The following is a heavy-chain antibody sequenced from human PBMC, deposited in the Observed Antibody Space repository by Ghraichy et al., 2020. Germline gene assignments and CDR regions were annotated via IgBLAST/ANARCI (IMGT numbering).Heavy chain of an antibody. CDR3: TTDSLKWWNPNY. V-gene: IGHV3-15*01. CDR2: IKSKTDGGTT. Sequence: GESLNISCAASGFTFSNAWMSWVRQAPGKGLEWVGRIKSKTDGGTTDYAAPVKGRFTISRDDSKNTLYLQMNSLKTEDTAVYYCTTDSLKWWNPNYWGQGTLVTVSS. D-gene: IGHD2-15*01. J-gene: IGHJ4*02. CDR1: GFTFSNAW.